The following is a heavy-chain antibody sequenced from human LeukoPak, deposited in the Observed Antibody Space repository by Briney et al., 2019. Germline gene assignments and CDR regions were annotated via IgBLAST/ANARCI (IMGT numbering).Heavy chain of an antibody. CDR1: GYTFTGYY. CDR3: ARVCHYDILTGYPRDAFDI. J-gene: IGHJ3*02. V-gene: IGHV1-2*02. D-gene: IGHD3-9*01. CDR2: INPNSGGT. Sequence: GASVKVSCKASGYTFTGYYMHWVRQAPGQGLEWMGWINPNSGGTNYAQKFQGRVTMTRDTSISTAYMELSRLRSDDTAVYYCARVCHYDILTGYPRDAFDIWGQGTMVTVSS.